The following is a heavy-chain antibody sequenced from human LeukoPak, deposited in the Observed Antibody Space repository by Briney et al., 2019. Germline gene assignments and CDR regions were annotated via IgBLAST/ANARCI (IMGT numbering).Heavy chain of an antibody. D-gene: IGHD3-22*01. CDR3: ARAVDYYDSSGYYFMGWFDP. J-gene: IGHJ5*02. Sequence: SETLSLTCAVYGGSFSGYYWSWIRQPPGKGLEWIGEINHSGSTNYNPSLKSRVTISVDTSKNQFSLKLSSVTAADTAVYYCARAVDYYDSSGYYFMGWFDPWGQGTLVTVSS. CDR2: INHSGST. CDR1: GGSFSGYY. V-gene: IGHV4-34*01.